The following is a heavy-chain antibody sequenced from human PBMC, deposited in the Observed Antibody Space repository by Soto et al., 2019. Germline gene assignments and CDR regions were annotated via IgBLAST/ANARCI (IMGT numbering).Heavy chain of an antibody. CDR3: ASDKVYGSGSYLDY. V-gene: IGHV3-30-3*01. Sequence: QTGGSLRLSCAASGFTFSSYAMHWVRQAPGKGLEWVAVISYDGSNKYYADSVKGRFTISRDNSKNTLYLQMNSLRAEDTAVYYCASDKVYGSGSYLDYWGQGTLVTVSS. CDR1: GFTFSSYA. J-gene: IGHJ4*02. CDR2: ISYDGSNK. D-gene: IGHD3-10*01.